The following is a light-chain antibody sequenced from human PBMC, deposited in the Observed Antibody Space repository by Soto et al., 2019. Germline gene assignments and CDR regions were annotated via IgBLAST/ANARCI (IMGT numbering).Light chain of an antibody. CDR3: QQYYSTPLT. V-gene: IGKV4-1*01. CDR2: WAS. CDR1: LIALYSSNNKNY. J-gene: IGKJ4*01. Sequence: DIVITHSPDALAVSRGERAKVKFQFRLIALYSSNNKNYLAWYQQKPGQPPKLLIYWASTRESGVPDRFSGSGSGTDFTLTISSLQAEDVAVYYCQQYYSTPLTFGGGTKVDIK.